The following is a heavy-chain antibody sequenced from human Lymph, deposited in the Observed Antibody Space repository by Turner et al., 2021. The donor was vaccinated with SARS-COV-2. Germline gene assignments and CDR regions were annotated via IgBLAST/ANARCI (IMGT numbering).Heavy chain of an antibody. Sequence: EVQLVESGGGLVKPGGSLRLSCAAPGVTFSSYSMNWVRQAPGKGLEWVSSITFNSSYIYYADSVKGRFTISRDNAKNSLYLQMNSLRAEDTAVYYCARGPPDFPYYFDYWGQGTLVTVSS. D-gene: IGHD2-21*02. V-gene: IGHV3-21*01. J-gene: IGHJ4*02. CDR1: GVTFSSYS. CDR2: ITFNSSYI. CDR3: ARGPPDFPYYFDY.